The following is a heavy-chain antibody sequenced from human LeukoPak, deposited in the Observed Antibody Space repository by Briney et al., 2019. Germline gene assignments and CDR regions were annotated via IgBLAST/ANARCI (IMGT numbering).Heavy chain of an antibody. CDR2: ISGSGGST. CDR3: AKAVAGTPNDAFDI. J-gene: IGHJ3*02. D-gene: IGHD6-19*01. Sequence: GGSLRLSCAASGFTFSTYGMSWVRQAPGRGLEWVSTISGSGGSTYYADSVKGRFTISRDNSKNTLYLQMNSLRAEDTAVYYCAKAVAGTPNDAFDIWGQGTMVTVSS. V-gene: IGHV3-23*01. CDR1: GFTFSTYG.